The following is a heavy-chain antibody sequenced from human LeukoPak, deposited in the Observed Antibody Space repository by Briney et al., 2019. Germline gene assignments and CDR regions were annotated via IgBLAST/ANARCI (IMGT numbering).Heavy chain of an antibody. CDR2: IIPIFGTA. V-gene: IGHV1-69*05. J-gene: IGHJ5*02. Sequence: GPSLKVSCKASGVTFSSYAISWGRQAPGQGLEWMGRIIPIFGTANYAQKFQGRVTITTDESTTTAYMELSSLRSEDRDVYYCAREWFGVRFDPWGQGTLVTVSS. D-gene: IGHD3-10*01. CDR1: GVTFSSYA. CDR3: AREWFGVRFDP.